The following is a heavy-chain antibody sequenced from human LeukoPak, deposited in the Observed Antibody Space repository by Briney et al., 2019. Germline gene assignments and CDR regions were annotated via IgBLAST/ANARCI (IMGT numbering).Heavy chain of an antibody. CDR1: GFTFSSYA. CDR2: ISGSGGST. J-gene: IGHJ4*02. V-gene: IGHV3-23*01. D-gene: IGHD2-2*02. Sequence: TGGSLRLSCAASGFTFSSYAMSWVRQAPGKGQEWVSAISGSGGSTYYADSVKGRFTISRDNSKNTLYLQMNSLRAEDTAVYYCAKALPPLGYCSSTSCHKPYWGQGTLVTVSS. CDR3: AKALPPLGYCSSTSCHKPY.